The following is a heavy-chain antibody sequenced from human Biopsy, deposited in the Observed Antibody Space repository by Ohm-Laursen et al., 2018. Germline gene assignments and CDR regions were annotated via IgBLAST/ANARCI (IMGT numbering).Heavy chain of an antibody. Sequence: SVKVSCKASGYTFTSYDISWVRQAPGQGLEWMGGIIPMFGTANYAQMFQGRVTISADESTSTSYMELSSLTTEDTAIYYCARGPHSGSHSCFDYWGRGTLVTVSS. CDR1: GYTFTSYD. J-gene: IGHJ4*02. V-gene: IGHV1-69*13. CDR3: ARGPHSGSHSCFDY. D-gene: IGHD1-26*01. CDR2: IIPMFGTA.